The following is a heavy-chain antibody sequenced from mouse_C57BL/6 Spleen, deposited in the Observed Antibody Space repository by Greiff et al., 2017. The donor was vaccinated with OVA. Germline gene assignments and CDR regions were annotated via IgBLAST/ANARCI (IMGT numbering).Heavy chain of an antibody. CDR3: TTGDDYDAWFAY. D-gene: IGHD2-4*01. J-gene: IGHJ3*01. CDR2: IYPGNSDT. Sequence: EVQLQQSGTVLARPGASVKMSCKTSGYTFTSYWMHWVKQRPGQGLEWIGAIYPGNSDTSYNQKFKGKAKLTAVTSASTAYMELSSLTNEDSAVYYCTTGDDYDAWFAYWGQGTLVTVSA. CDR1: GYTFTSYW. V-gene: IGHV1-5*01.